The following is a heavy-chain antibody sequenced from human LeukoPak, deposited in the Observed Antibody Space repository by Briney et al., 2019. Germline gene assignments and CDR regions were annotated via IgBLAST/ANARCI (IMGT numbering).Heavy chain of an antibody. D-gene: IGHD3-22*01. CDR3: AAYDSSGYYFDY. J-gene: IGHJ4*02. CDR1: GYAFTSYG. Sequence: ASVKVSCKASGYAFTSYGISWVRQAPGQGLEWMGWISAYNGNTNNAQKLQGRVTMTTDTSTSTAYMELRSLRSDDTAVYYCAAYDSSGYYFDYWGQGTLVTVSS. V-gene: IGHV1-18*01. CDR2: ISAYNGNT.